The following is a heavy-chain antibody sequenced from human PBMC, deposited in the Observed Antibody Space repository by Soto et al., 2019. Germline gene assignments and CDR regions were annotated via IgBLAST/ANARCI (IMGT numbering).Heavy chain of an antibody. CDR1: GYSFTSYW. Sequence: GESLKISCKGSGYSFTSYWIGWVRQMPGKGLEWMGIIYPGDSDTRYSPSFQGQVTISADKSISTAYLQWSSLKASETAMYDCARQRHYSSSGYYYRLALSGQGSSVTVS. CDR2: IYPGDSDT. J-gene: IGHJ6*02. D-gene: IGHD6-13*01. V-gene: IGHV5-51*01. CDR3: ARQRHYSSSGYYYRLAL.